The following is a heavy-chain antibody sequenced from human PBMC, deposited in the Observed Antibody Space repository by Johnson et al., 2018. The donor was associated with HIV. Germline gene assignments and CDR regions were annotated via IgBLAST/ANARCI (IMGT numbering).Heavy chain of an antibody. CDR2: ISWNSGGI. CDR1: GFTFDDFT. Sequence: VQLVESGGDLVQPGRSLRLSCAASGFTFDDFTMHWVRQAPGKGLEWVSSISWNSGGIDFADSVKGRFTISRDNAKNSLYLQMNSLRAEDTALYYCASQLGATGAFDIWGQGTMVTVSS. V-gene: IGHV3-9*01. D-gene: IGHD1-26*01. CDR3: ASQLGATGAFDI. J-gene: IGHJ3*02.